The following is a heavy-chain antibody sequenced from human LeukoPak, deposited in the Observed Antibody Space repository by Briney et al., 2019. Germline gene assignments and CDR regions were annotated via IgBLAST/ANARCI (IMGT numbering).Heavy chain of an antibody. Sequence: GESLKISCKGSGYSFTSHWISWVRQMPGKGLEWMGRIDPSDSYTNYSPSFQGHVSISVDKTITTAYLQWSSLKASDTATYYCARHGMFHSSGADYWGQGTLVTVSS. CDR1: GYSFTSHW. J-gene: IGHJ4*02. D-gene: IGHD6-19*01. V-gene: IGHV5-10-1*01. CDR2: IDPSDSYT. CDR3: ARHGMFHSSGADY.